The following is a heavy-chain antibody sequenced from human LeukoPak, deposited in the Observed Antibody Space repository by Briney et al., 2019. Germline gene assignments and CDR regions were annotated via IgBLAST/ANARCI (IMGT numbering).Heavy chain of an antibody. V-gene: IGHV1-8*01. J-gene: IGHJ4*02. CDR2: MNPNSGNT. D-gene: IGHD3-10*01. Sequence: GASVKVSCKASGYTFTSYDINWVRQATGQGLEWMGWMNPNSGNTGYAQKFQGRVTMTRNTSISTAYMELRSLRSEDTAVYYCARVLWFGELSSYYWGQGTLVTVSS. CDR1: GYTFTSYD. CDR3: ARVLWFGELSSYY.